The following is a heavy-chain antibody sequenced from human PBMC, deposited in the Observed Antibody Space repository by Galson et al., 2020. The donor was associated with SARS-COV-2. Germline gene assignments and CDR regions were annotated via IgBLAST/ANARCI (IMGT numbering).Heavy chain of an antibody. V-gene: IGHV1-18*04. D-gene: IGHD3-22*01. CDR2: ISAYNGNT. Sequence: ASVKVSCKASGYTFTSYGISWVRQAPGQGLEWMGWISAYNGNTNYAQKLQGRVTMTTDTSTSTAYMELRSLRSDDTAVSYCARWYYYDSSGYYQGDNWFDPWGQGTLVTVSS. CDR3: ARWYYYDSSGYYQGDNWFDP. CDR1: GYTFTSYG. J-gene: IGHJ5*02.